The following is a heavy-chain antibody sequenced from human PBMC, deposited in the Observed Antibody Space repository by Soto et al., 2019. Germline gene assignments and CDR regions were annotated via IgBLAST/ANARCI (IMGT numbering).Heavy chain of an antibody. CDR1: GFTFDDYA. CDR3: AKADGS. J-gene: IGHJ4*02. V-gene: IGHV3-9*01. CDR2: ISWNSGSI. D-gene: IGHD2-15*01. Sequence: DVQLVESGGGLVQPGRSLRLSCAASGFTFDDYAMHWVRQAPGKGLEWVSGISWNSGSIGYADSVKGRFTISRDNAKNSLYLQMNSLRAEDTALYYCAKADGSWGQGTLVTVSS.